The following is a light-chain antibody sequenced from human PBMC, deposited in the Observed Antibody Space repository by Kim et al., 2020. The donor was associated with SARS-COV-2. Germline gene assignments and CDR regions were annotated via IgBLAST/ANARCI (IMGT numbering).Light chain of an antibody. CDR1: QSISSW. CDR3: QQYNSYSYT. CDR2: KTS. V-gene: IGKV1-5*03. J-gene: IGKJ2*01. Sequence: DIQMTQSPSTLSASVGDRVTITCRASQSISSWLAWYQQKPGKAPKLLIYKTSSLESGVPSRFSGSGSGTEFTLTSSSLQPDDFATYYCQQYNSYSYTFGQGTKLEI.